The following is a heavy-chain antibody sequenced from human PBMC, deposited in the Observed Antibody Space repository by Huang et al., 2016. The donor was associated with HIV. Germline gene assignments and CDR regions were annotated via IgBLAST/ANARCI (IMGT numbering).Heavy chain of an antibody. D-gene: IGHD6-6*01. J-gene: IGHJ4*02. CDR3: ARRFSSSSGYFGY. CDR2: NCPEDSET. V-gene: IGHV5-51*01. CDR1: GYSFSSYW. Sequence: VQLVQSGAEVKKPGESLKISCKGSGYSFSSYWIAWVSQMPGKGLEWSEINCPEDSETTYRQSFEGQVTISADKSSGTAYLQWSSLKAWDTAMYYCARRFSSSSGYFGYWGQGSLVTVSS.